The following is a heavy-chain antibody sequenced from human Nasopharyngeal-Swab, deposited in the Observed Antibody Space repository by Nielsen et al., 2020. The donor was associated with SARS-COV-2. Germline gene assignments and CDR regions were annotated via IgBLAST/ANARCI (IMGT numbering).Heavy chain of an antibody. Sequence: SETLSLTCTVSGGSISTYYWNWIRQPPGKGLEWIGYAYYTGSTNYNPSLKSRVTISVDTSKNQFSLKLSSVTAADTAVYYCARVRRLRRGGYYFDYWGQGTLVTVSS. CDR3: ARVRRLRRGGYYFDY. CDR1: GGSISTYY. D-gene: IGHD3-10*01. CDR2: AYYTGST. V-gene: IGHV4-59*12. J-gene: IGHJ4*02.